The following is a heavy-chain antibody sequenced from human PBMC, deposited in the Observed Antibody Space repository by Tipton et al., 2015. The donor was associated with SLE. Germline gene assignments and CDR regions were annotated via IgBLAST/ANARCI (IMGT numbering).Heavy chain of an antibody. CDR2: IYYSGST. V-gene: IGHV4-39*07. CDR3: ARVWGTGSRGVDY. CDR1: GGSISSSSYY. D-gene: IGHD2-2*01. Sequence: TLSLTCTVSGGSISSSSYYWGWIRQPPGKGLEWIGSIYYSGSTYYNPSLKSRVTISVDTSKNQFSLKLSSVTPEDTAVYYCARVWGTGSRGVDYWGQGTLVTVSS. J-gene: IGHJ4*02.